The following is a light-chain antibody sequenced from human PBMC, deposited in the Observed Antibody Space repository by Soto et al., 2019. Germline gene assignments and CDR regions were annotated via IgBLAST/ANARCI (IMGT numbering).Light chain of an antibody. CDR2: DVS. CDR1: ISDVGGYNY. CDR3: SSYTSSSTRV. J-gene: IGLJ2*01. Sequence: QSALTQPASVSGSPGQSITISCTGTISDVGGYNYVSWYQQHPGKAPKLMIYDVSNRPSGVSNRFSGSKSGNTASLTISGLQAEDEADYYCSSYTSSSTRVFGGGTKLTVL. V-gene: IGLV2-14*01.